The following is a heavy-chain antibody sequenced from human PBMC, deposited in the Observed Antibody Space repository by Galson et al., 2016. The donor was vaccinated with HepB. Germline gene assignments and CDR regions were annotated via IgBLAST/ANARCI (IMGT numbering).Heavy chain of an antibody. J-gene: IGHJ5*02. D-gene: IGHD6-13*01. CDR3: AREGSSSWWNWFDP. CDR1: GGSISSYY. CDR2: IYYSGST. Sequence: SETLSLTCTVSGGSISSYYWSWIRQPPGKGLEWIGYIYYSGSTNYNPSLKSRVTISVDTSKNQISLKLSSVTAADTAVYYCAREGSSSWWNWFDPWGQGTLVTVSS. V-gene: IGHV4-59*01.